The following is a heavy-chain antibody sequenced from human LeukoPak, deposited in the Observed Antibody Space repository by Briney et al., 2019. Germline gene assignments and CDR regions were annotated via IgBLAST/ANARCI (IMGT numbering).Heavy chain of an antibody. J-gene: IGHJ4*02. D-gene: IGHD3-10*01. CDR1: GFTVSNKY. Sequence: PGGSLILSCAASGFTVSNKYMIWVRQAPGKGLGWVSLISGGDTTSYADSVKGRFTISRDNSKNTLNLQMNSLRAEDTAVYYCAIRLSPVSASGSYGFDYWGQGTLVTVSS. CDR3: AIRLSPVSASGSYGFDY. V-gene: IGHV3-53*01. CDR2: ISGGDTT.